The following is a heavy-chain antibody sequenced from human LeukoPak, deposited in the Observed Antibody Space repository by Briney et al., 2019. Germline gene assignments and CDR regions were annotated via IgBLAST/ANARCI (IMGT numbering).Heavy chain of an antibody. CDR3: ARGSTRDYYFDY. J-gene: IGHJ4*02. CDR2: INHSGST. Sequence: SETLSLTCAVYGGSFSGYYWSWIRQPPGKGLEWIGEINHSGSTNYSPSLKSRVTISVDTSKNQFSLKLSSVTAADTAVYYCARGSTRDYYFDYWGQGTLVTVS. CDR1: GGSFSGYY. D-gene: IGHD5-24*01. V-gene: IGHV4-34*01.